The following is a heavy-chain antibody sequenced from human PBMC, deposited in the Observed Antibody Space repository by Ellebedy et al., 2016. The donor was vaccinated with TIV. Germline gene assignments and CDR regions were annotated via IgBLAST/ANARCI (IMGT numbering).Heavy chain of an antibody. CDR1: GASISTNNFY. V-gene: IGHV4-39*01. CDR2: IYYSGST. Sequence: SETLSLXXTVSGASISTNNFYWGWIRQPPGKGLEWIGTIYYSGSTYNNPSLNSRLTISVDTSKNQFSLKLTSVTAADTAVYYCARHTYGGIQTFDFWGHGTLVTVSS. D-gene: IGHD4-23*01. J-gene: IGHJ4*01. CDR3: ARHTYGGIQTFDF.